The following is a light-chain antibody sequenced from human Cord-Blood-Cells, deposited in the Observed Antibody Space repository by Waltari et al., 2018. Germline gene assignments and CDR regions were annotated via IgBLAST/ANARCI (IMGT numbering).Light chain of an antibody. CDR3: QQYYSTPRT. Sequence: DIVLTQSPDSLAVSLGERATINSKSSQSVLYSSNNKNYLAWYQQKPGQPPKLLIYWASTRESGLPDRFSGSGSETDVTLTISSLQAEDVAVYYCQQYYSTPRTFGGGTKVEIK. J-gene: IGKJ4*01. V-gene: IGKV4-1*01. CDR2: WAS. CDR1: QSVLYSSNNKNY.